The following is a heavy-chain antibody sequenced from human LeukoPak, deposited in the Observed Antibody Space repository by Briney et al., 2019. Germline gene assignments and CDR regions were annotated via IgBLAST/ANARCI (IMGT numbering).Heavy chain of an antibody. CDR2: IKPDGSEK. Sequence: GGSLRLSCAASGFTFGSSWMSWVRQAPGKGLEWAANIKPDGSEKYYVDSVKGRFTISRDNAKNSLYLQMNSLRAEDTAVYYCARDLSDYGGYWGQGTLVTVSS. CDR1: GFTFGSSW. J-gene: IGHJ4*02. CDR3: ARDLSDYGGY. D-gene: IGHD4-17*01. V-gene: IGHV3-7*01.